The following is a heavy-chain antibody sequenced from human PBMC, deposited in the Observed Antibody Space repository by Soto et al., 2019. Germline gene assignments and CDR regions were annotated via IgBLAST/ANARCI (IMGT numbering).Heavy chain of an antibody. D-gene: IGHD3-3*01. CDR2: ISYDGSNK. CDR1: GFTFSSYG. CDR3: AKGVGVLRLLEWLLVVH. J-gene: IGHJ4*02. Sequence: QPXGSLRLSCAASGFTFSSYGMHWVRQAPGKGLEWVAVISYDGSNKYYADSVKGRLTISRDNSKNTLYLQMNRLRAEDTAVYYCAKGVGVLRLLEWLLVVHWGQGTLVTVSS. V-gene: IGHV3-30*18.